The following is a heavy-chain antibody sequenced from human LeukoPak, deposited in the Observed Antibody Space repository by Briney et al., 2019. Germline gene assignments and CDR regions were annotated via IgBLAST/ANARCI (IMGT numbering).Heavy chain of an antibody. CDR2: ISSSSSYI. CDR3: ARSSYYYDSSGYYGASDAFDI. J-gene: IGHJ3*02. V-gene: IGHV3-21*01. Sequence: GGSLRLSCAASGFTFSSYSMNWVRQAPGKGLEWVSSISSSSSYIYYADSVKGRFTISRDNAKNSLYLQMNSLRAEDTAVYYCARSSYYYDSSGYYGASDAFDIWGQGTMVTVSS. CDR1: GFTFSSYS. D-gene: IGHD3-22*01.